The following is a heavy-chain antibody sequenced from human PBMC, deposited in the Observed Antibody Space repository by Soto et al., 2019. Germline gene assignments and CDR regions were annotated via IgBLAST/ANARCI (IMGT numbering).Heavy chain of an antibody. V-gene: IGHV4-59*01. CDR3: ATSSSLSVKRYYYYGMDV. D-gene: IGHD6-6*01. Sequence: PSETLSLTCTVSGGSISSYYWSWIRQPPGKGLEWIGYIYYSGSTNYNPSLKSRVTISVDTSKNQFSLKLSSVTAADTAVYYCATSSSLSVKRYYYYGMDVWGQGTTVTVSS. CDR1: GGSISSYY. J-gene: IGHJ6*02. CDR2: IYYSGST.